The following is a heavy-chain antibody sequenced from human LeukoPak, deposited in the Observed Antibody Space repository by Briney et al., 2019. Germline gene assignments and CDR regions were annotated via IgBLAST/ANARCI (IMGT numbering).Heavy chain of an antibody. Sequence: SETLSLTCTVSGGSVSSGSYYWSWTRQPPGKGLEWIGYIYYSGSTNYNPSLKSRVTISVDTSKNQFSLKLSSVTAADTAVYYCARVPVKLLWFGELSSWGQGTLVTVSS. D-gene: IGHD3-10*01. CDR3: ARVPVKLLWFGELSS. CDR2: IYYSGST. CDR1: GGSVSSGSYY. J-gene: IGHJ4*02. V-gene: IGHV4-61*01.